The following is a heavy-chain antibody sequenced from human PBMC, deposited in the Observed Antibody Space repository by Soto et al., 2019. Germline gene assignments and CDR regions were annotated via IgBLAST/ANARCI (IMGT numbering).Heavy chain of an antibody. CDR1: GFTFSSYG. J-gene: IGHJ6*02. D-gene: IGHD3-10*01. V-gene: IGHV3-33*01. Sequence: GGSLRVSCAASGFTFSSYGMHWVRQAPGKGLEWVAVIWYDGSNKYYADSVKGRFTISRDNSKNTLYLQMNSLRAEDTAVCYCARVGYGSGSAFYYYGMDVLGQGTTVTVSS. CDR3: ARVGYGSGSAFYYYGMDV. CDR2: IWYDGSNK.